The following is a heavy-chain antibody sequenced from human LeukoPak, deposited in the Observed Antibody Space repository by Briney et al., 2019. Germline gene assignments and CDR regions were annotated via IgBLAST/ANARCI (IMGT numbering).Heavy chain of an antibody. D-gene: IGHD2-2*02. Sequence: GGSLRLSCAASGFTFSSYAMHWVRQAPGKGLEWVAVISYDGSNKYYADSVKGRFTISRDNSKNTLYLQMNSLRAEDTAVYYCAKSDCSSTSCYTDYYYYMDVWGKGTTVTVSS. J-gene: IGHJ6*03. CDR1: GFTFSSYA. CDR3: AKSDCSSTSCYTDYYYYMDV. CDR2: ISYDGSNK. V-gene: IGHV3-30-3*02.